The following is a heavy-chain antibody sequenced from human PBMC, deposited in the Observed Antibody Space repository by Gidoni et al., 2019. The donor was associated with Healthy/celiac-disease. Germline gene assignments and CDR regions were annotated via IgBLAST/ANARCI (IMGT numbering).Heavy chain of an antibody. CDR2: IYSGGST. J-gene: IGHJ6*02. CDR3: ARDARQLWFGESHYYGMDV. V-gene: IGHV3-53*01. CDR1: GFTVSSNY. Sequence: EVQLVESGGGLIQPGGSLRLSCAASGFTVSSNYMSWVRQAPGKGLEWVSVIYSGGSTYYADSVKGRFTISRDNSKNTLYLQMNSLRAEDTAVYYCARDARQLWFGESHYYGMDVWGQGTTVTVSS. D-gene: IGHD3-10*01.